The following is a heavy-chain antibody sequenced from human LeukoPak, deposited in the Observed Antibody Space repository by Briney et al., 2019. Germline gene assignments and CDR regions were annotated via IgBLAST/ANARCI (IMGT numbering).Heavy chain of an antibody. J-gene: IGHJ4*02. CDR2: INPNSGGT. CDR1: GYTFTGYY. D-gene: IGHD4-17*01. Sequence: ASVKVSCKASGYTFTGYYMHWVRQAPGQGLEWMGWINPNSGGTNYAQKFQGRVTMTRDTSISTAYMELSRLRSDDTAVYCCARDWGGDYGRPDYWGQGTLVTVSS. V-gene: IGHV1-2*02. CDR3: ARDWGGDYGRPDY.